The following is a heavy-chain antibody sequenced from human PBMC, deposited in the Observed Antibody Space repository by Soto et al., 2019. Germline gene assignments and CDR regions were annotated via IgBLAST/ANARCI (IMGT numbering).Heavy chain of an antibody. CDR3: AKVPASLKTFDY. CDR2: VSGNGAVT. D-gene: IGHD2-2*01. V-gene: IGHV3-23*01. Sequence: EVQLLDSGGGLAQPGGSLRLSCAASGFTFGNYAMNWVRQAPGKGLEWVSTVSGNGAVTYYADSVKGRFTISRDNSRSTLYLQMNNLRAEDTAIYFCAKVPASLKTFDYWGQGTLVNVSS. J-gene: IGHJ4*02. CDR1: GFTFGNYA.